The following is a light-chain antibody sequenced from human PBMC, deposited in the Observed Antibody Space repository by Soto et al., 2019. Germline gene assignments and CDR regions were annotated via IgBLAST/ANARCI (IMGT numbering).Light chain of an antibody. Sequence: AIQMTQSPSSLSASVGDRVTISCRASQDIRNALGWYQQKPGRAPKVLIYDASTLQSGVPSRFSGSGSGTDFTLTMSGLQTEDFATYYYLQDYNYPRTFGQGAKVEIK. CDR2: DAS. CDR1: QDIRNA. CDR3: LQDYNYPRT. V-gene: IGKV1-6*01. J-gene: IGKJ1*01.